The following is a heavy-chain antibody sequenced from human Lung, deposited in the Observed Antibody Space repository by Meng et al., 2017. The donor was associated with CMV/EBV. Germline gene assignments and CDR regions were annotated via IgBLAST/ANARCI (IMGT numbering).Heavy chain of an antibody. J-gene: IGHJ4*02. CDR1: GYTFPCYG. V-gene: IGHV1-8*01. D-gene: IGHD3-3*01. Sequence: SCQASGYTFPCYGIHWVRQATGQGLEWMGWMNPNSGNTGYAQKFQGRVTMTRNTSISTAYMELSSLRSEDTAVYYCARGRRITNFDYWGQGTLVTVSS. CDR3: ARGRRITNFDY. CDR2: MNPNSGNT.